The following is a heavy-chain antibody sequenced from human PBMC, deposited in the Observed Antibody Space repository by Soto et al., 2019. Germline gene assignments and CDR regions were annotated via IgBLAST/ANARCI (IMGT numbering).Heavy chain of an antibody. CDR3: TRQDYPPSSGWGY. Sequence: GGSLRLSCAASGFTFSTYNLNWVCQAPGRGLEWVAYISSSSSAIYYADSVKGRFTVSRDNAKSSLYLQMNALRDEDTAVYHCTRQDYPPSSGWGYWGQGISVSVSS. CDR1: GFTFSTYN. CDR2: ISSSSSAI. D-gene: IGHD3-22*01. J-gene: IGHJ4*02. V-gene: IGHV3-48*02.